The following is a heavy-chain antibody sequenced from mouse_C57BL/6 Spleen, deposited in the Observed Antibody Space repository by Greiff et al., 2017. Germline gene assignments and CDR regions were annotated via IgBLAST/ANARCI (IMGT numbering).Heavy chain of an antibody. Sequence: EVQVVESGGGLVKPGGSLKLSCAASGFTFSSYAMSWVRQTPVKRLEWVATISDGGSYTYYPDNVKGRFTISRDSAKNNLSLQMSHLKSEDTAMYYYARDDDYGAMDYWGQGTSVTVSS. J-gene: IGHJ4*01. CDR2: ISDGGSYT. D-gene: IGHD2-3*01. CDR3: ARDDDYGAMDY. CDR1: GFTFSSYA. V-gene: IGHV5-4*01.